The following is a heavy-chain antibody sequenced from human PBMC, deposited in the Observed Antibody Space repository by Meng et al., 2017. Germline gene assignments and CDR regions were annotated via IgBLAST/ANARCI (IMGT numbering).Heavy chain of an antibody. J-gene: IGHJ4*02. V-gene: IGHV4-34*01. CDR3: ARGVRSKIQQLIPGRPTYVDL. Sequence: QLKFQTCVAGLLTSSDTRSLTCAVYGGSVSGYYCTWIRQPPGRGLEWIGEISHSGTTNYTPSLTSRVTISLDTSKSQFSLKLTSVTGADTAVYFCARGVRSKIQQLIPGRPTYVDLWSQGNLVTVSS. CDR1: GGSVSGYY. CDR2: ISHSGTT. D-gene: IGHD6-13*01.